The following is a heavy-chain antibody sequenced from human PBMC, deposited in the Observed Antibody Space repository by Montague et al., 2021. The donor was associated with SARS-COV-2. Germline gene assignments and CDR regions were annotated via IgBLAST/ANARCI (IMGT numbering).Heavy chain of an antibody. CDR1: GGFTSSSSYY. Sequence: SETLSLTCTVPGGFTSSSSYYWGWIRQPPGKRLEWIGSIHYSGSTYYSSSLKSRVIISVATSKNQFSLKLTSVTAADTAVYYCARFPTSYYYDSKAAPATPDAFDIWGQGTRVTVSS. J-gene: IGHJ3*02. CDR2: IHYSGST. D-gene: IGHD3-22*01. CDR3: ARFPTSYYYDSKAAPATPDAFDI. V-gene: IGHV4-39*01.